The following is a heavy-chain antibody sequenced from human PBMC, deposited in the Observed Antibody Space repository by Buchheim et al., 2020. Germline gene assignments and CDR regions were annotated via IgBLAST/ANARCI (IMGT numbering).Heavy chain of an antibody. CDR2: INPSASTT. V-gene: IGHV3-48*03. D-gene: IGHD2-2*01. Sequence: VQLVESGGGLVQPGGSLRLSCTASGFTFSTYEMTWVRQAPGKELEWLSYINPSASTTFYADSVKGRFTLSRDNAGTSLYLQMDSLRPEDTAVYYCTRHSKYCSGTTCGPVDFWGQGTL. CDR1: GFTFSTYE. CDR3: TRHSKYCSGTTCGPVDF. J-gene: IGHJ4*02.